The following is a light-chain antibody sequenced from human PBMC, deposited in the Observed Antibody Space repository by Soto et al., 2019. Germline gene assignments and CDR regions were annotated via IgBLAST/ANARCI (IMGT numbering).Light chain of an antibody. CDR3: ISYTTSSTRV. Sequence: QSALTQPASVSGSRGQSIAISCTGSSSDIGIYKYVSWYQQHPGKVPKLIIYEVTNRPSGVSNRFSGSKSGNTASLTISGLQAEDEADYYCISYTTSSTRVFGTGTKLTVL. CDR1: SSDIGIYKY. V-gene: IGLV2-14*01. J-gene: IGLJ1*01. CDR2: EVT.